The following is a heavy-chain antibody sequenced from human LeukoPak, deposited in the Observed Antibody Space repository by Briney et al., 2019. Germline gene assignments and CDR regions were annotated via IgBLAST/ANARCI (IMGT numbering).Heavy chain of an antibody. CDR3: AKGRTTVTTAQFDY. CDR1: GFTFDDYA. D-gene: IGHD4-17*01. V-gene: IGHV3-9*01. J-gene: IGHJ4*02. CDR2: ISWNSGSI. Sequence: PGGSLRLSCAASGFTFDDYAMHWVRQAPGKGLEWVSGISWNSGSIGYADSVKGRFTISRDNAKNSLYLQMNSLRAEDTALYYCAKGRTTVTTAQFDYWGQGTLVTVSS.